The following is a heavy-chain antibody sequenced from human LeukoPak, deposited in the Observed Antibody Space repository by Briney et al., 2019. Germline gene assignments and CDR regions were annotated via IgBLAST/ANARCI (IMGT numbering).Heavy chain of an antibody. J-gene: IGHJ4*02. CDR1: GFTFSIYW. Sequence: QPGGSLRLSCAASGFTFSIYWMSWVRQAPGKGLEWVANIKQDGSEKYYVDSVKGRFTISRDNANNSLYLQMNSLRAEDTAVYYCARGGDYLDFWGQGTLVTVSS. V-gene: IGHV3-7*05. CDR3: ARGGDYLDF. CDR2: IKQDGSEK.